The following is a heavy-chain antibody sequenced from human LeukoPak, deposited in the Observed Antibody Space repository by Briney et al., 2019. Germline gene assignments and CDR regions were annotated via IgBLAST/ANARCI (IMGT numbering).Heavy chain of an antibody. CDR1: GDSISSYY. V-gene: IGHV4-4*07. D-gene: IGHD6-6*01. Sequence: SDTLSLTCTASGDSISSYYWSWIRQPAGKGLEWIGRIYTSGSTNYNPSLKSRVTMSVDTSKNQFSLKLSSETAADTAVYYCARDLEYSSSSGSLWGQGTLVTVSS. J-gene: IGHJ1*01. CDR2: IYTSGST. CDR3: ARDLEYSSSSGSL.